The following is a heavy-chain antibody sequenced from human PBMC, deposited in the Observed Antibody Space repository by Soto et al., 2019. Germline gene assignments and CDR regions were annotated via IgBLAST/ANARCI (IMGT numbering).Heavy chain of an antibody. Sequence: GGSLRLSRAASGLTFSRHWMHWVRQAPGMGLVWVSRIKGDGSSTDYADSVKGRFTISRDNAENTLYLQMNSLRGEDTAVYYCARDSWVDSGARGGNDYWGLGTLVTVSS. CDR2: IKGDGSST. D-gene: IGHD3-16*01. CDR3: ARDSWVDSGARGGNDY. V-gene: IGHV3-74*01. CDR1: GLTFSRHW. J-gene: IGHJ4*02.